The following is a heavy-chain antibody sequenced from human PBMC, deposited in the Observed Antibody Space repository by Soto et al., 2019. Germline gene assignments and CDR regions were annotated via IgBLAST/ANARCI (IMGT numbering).Heavy chain of an antibody. CDR1: GDTFTSYG. J-gene: IGHJ6*02. Sequence: GASVKVSCKASGDTFTSYGISWVRQAPGQGLDWMGWISAYNGNTNYAQKLQGRVTMNKDTSTSTAYMELRSLRSDDTAVYYCASKGAHSISPTGENYYFYGMDVWAQGTTVTVPS. CDR3: ASKGAHSISPTGENYYFYGMDV. D-gene: IGHD2-21*01. V-gene: IGHV1-18*01. CDR2: ISAYNGNT.